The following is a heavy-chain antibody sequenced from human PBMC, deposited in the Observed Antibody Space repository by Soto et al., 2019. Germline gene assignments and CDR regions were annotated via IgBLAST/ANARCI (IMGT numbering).Heavy chain of an antibody. Sequence: GSLRLSCAASGFTFSSYAMSWVRQAPGKGLEWVSAISGSGGSTYYADSVKGRFTISRDNSKNTLYLQMNSLKAEDTAVYYCANQLRYFDWLYRPYYYYGMDVWGQGTTVTVSS. CDR1: GFTFSSYA. V-gene: IGHV3-23*01. CDR2: ISGSGGST. D-gene: IGHD3-9*01. J-gene: IGHJ6*02. CDR3: ANQLRYFDWLYRPYYYYGMDV.